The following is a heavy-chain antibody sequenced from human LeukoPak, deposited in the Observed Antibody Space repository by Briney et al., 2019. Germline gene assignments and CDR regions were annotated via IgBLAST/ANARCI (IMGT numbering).Heavy chain of an antibody. V-gene: IGHV7-4-1*02. D-gene: IGHD5-18*01. Sequence: ASVKVSCKASGYTFTSYTMNWMRQAPGQGLEWMGWITTNSGNPTYAQGFTGRFVFSLDTSVTTAYLEISSLKAEDTAVYYCARDQGPIQLWPLDYWGQGTLVTVSS. CDR3: ARDQGPIQLWPLDY. CDR2: ITTNSGNP. CDR1: GYTFTSYT. J-gene: IGHJ4*02.